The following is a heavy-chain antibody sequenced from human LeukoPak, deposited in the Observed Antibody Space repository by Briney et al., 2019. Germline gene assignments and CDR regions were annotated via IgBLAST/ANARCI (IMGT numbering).Heavy chain of an antibody. Sequence: GGSLRLSCAASGFTFSSYAMSWVRQAPGKGLEWVSAISGSGGSTYYADSVKGRFTISRDNSKNTLYLQMNSLRAEDTAVYYCAKGLSSGWYGATQFDYWGQGTLVTVSS. J-gene: IGHJ4*02. D-gene: IGHD6-19*01. CDR2: ISGSGGST. CDR1: GFTFSSYA. CDR3: AKGLSSGWYGATQFDY. V-gene: IGHV3-23*01.